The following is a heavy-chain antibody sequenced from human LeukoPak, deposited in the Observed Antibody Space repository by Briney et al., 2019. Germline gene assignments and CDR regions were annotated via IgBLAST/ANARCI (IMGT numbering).Heavy chain of an antibody. CDR1: GFGFSGVS. Sequence: GGSLRLSCAASGFGFSGVSMNWVRQAPGKGLEWVSSISRRSDFIFYADSVKGRFTVSRDNSKNTLYLQMNSLRAEDTAVYYCAKDLWDYYDSSGYENDYWGQGTLVTVSS. J-gene: IGHJ4*02. V-gene: IGHV3-21*04. CDR2: ISRRSDFI. CDR3: AKDLWDYYDSSGYENDY. D-gene: IGHD3-22*01.